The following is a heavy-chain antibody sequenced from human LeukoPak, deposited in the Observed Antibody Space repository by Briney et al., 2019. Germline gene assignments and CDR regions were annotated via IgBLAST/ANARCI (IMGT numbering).Heavy chain of an antibody. Sequence: SETLSLTCTVSGDSISSSSFFWGWIRQPPGKGLEWIGAVYSENTYYNPSLKSRVSISVDTSKNQFSLTMSSVTAADTAVYFCAREKTYYDYVWGSYRPGDWFDPWGQGTLVTVSS. CDR2: VYSENT. CDR1: GDSISSSSFF. CDR3: AREKTYYDYVWGSYRPGDWFDP. J-gene: IGHJ5*02. D-gene: IGHD3-16*02. V-gene: IGHV4-39*07.